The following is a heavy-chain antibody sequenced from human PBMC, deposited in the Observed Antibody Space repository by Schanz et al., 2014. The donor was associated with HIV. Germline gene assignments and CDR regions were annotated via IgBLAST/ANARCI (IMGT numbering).Heavy chain of an antibody. CDR2: IYYSGSA. CDR1: GGSFSGHY. Sequence: QVRLQQWGAGLLKPSETLSLTCAVYGGSFSGHYWSWIRQPPGKGLEWIGYIYYSGSAYYNPSLKSRVTISLDTSKNQFSLKLSSVTAADTAVYYCARGSRWNINWFDPWGQGTLVTVSS. CDR3: ARGSRWNINWFDP. V-gene: IGHV4-34*02. D-gene: IGHD1-1*01. J-gene: IGHJ5*02.